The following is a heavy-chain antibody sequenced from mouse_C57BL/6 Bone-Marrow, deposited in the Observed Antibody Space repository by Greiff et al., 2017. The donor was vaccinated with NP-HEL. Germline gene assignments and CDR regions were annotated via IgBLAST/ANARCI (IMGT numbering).Heavy chain of an antibody. CDR2: SRNKANDYTT. J-gene: IGHJ1*03. CDR3: ARDNCDWYFDV. D-gene: IGHD4-1*01. V-gene: IGHV7-1*01. Sequence: DVMLVESGGGLVQSGRSLRFSCATSGFTFSDFYMEWVRQAPGKGLEWIAASRNKANDYTTEYSASVKGRFIVSRDTSQSSLYLRMNDLRASDTAIYCCARDNCDWYFDVWGTGTTVTVSS. CDR1: GFTFSDFY.